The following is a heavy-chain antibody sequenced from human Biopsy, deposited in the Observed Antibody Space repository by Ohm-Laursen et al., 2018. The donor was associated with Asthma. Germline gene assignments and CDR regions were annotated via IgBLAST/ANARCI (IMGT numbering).Heavy chain of an antibody. CDR3: ASQSSGPDFWSGYYYFDY. V-gene: IGHV3-30*03. Sequence: SPRLSCSASGFTFSSYGMYWVRQAPGKGLEWVAVISYDGSNKYYADSVKGRFTISRDNSKNTLYLQMNSLGAEDTAVYYCASQSSGPDFWSGYYYFDYWGQGTLVTVSS. D-gene: IGHD3-3*01. J-gene: IGHJ4*02. CDR1: GFTFSSYG. CDR2: ISYDGSNK.